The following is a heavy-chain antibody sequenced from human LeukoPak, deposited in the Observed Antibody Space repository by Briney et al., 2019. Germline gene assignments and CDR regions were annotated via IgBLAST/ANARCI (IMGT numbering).Heavy chain of an antibody. CDR2: IYPGDSDT. D-gene: IGHD6-13*01. CDR3: GRLKGNSWQNKWSDP. V-gene: IGHV5-51*01. CDR1: GYIYTSYW. Sequence: GESLKISCNSSGYIYTSYWIGWVRQMPGKGLEWMGIIYPGDSDTRYSPSFQGHVTISADKSISTAYLQWSSLETSDTAMYFCGRLKGNSWQNKWSDPWGQGTLVTVSS. J-gene: IGHJ5*02.